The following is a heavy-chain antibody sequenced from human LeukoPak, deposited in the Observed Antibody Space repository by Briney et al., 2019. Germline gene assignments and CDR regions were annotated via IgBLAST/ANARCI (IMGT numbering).Heavy chain of an antibody. CDR2: ISYSGST. Sequence: SETLSLTCTVSGGSIRGYYWGWIRQPPGKGLEWIAYISYSGSTNYNPSLKSRVAMSVDTSKNQFSLKLSSVTAADTAVYYCASYSSSLEYFHPWGQGTLVTVSS. D-gene: IGHD6-13*01. J-gene: IGHJ1*01. CDR1: GGSIRGYY. CDR3: ASYSSSLEYFHP. V-gene: IGHV4-59*01.